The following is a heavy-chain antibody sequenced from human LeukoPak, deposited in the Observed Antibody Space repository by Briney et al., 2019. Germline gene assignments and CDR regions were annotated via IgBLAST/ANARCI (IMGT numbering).Heavy chain of an antibody. D-gene: IGHD5-18*01. Sequence: SETPSLTCAVSGGSISSISSNNWAWIRQPPGEGLELIAAIHYTGSTYYNPSFMSRVTISVDTSKNQFSLKLNSLTATDTAVYYCARLPTGYPNWFDTWGQGILVTVSS. CDR3: ARLPTGYPNWFDT. CDR2: IHYTGST. J-gene: IGHJ5*02. CDR1: GGSISSISSNN. V-gene: IGHV4-39*01.